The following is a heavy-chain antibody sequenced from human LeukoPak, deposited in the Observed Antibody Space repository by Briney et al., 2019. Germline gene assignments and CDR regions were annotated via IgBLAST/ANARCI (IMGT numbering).Heavy chain of an antibody. CDR3: ARKGLSNSNQNYYFDY. V-gene: IGHV4-30-2*01. D-gene: IGHD1-20*01. CDR1: GGSINSGGYY. CDR2: IYHSVST. J-gene: IGHJ4*02. Sequence: SETLSLTCTVSGGSINSGGYYWSWIRQPPGKGLEWIGYIYHSVSTYYNPSLKSRVTISIDKSKNQFSLNLISVTAADTAVYYCARKGLSNSNQNYYFDYWGQGTLVTVSS.